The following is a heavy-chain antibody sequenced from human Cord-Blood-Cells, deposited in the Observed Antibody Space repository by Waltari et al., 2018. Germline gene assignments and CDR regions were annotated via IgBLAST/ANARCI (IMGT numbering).Heavy chain of an antibody. CDR2: INHSGST. V-gene: IGHV4-34*01. J-gene: IGHJ6*02. CDR1: GGSFSGYY. D-gene: IGHD1-7*01. Sequence: QVQLQQWGAGLLKLSETLSRTCAVYGGSFSGYYWSWIRQPPGKGLEWIGEINHSGSTNYNPSLKSRVTISVDTSKNQFSLKLSSVTAADTAVYYCARWITGTTDGMDVWGQGTTVTVSS. CDR3: ARWITGTTDGMDV.